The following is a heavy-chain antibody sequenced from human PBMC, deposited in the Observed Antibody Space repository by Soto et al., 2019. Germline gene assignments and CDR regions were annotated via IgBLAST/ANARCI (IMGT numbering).Heavy chain of an antibody. CDR1: GDSISNFHW. CDR2: IFHSGST. J-gene: IGHJ5*02. CDR3: ARAGWEWLQRGGGWFGP. V-gene: IGHV4-4*02. Sequence: VQLHESGPGLVKASGTLSLTCAVSGDSISNFHWWTWLRQPPGRGLEWIGEIFHSGSTTYNPSHERRGTISGGQATHQSSLNLNYVTAADTAVYDCARAGWEWLQRGGGWFGPWGRGILVIVSP. D-gene: IGHD5-12*01.